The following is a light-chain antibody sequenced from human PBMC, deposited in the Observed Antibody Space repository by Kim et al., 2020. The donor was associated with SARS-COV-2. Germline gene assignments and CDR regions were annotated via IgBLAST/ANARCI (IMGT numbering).Light chain of an antibody. CDR2: WAS. CDR1: QTVLYNSNNKNY. CDR3: QQYYSTPPS. Sequence: IVMTQSPDSLAMSLGERATLNCKSSQTVLYNSNNKNYLAWYQQKPGQAPKLLIYWASIRESGVSDRFSGSGSETDFTLTISSLQAEDVAVYYCQQYYSTPPSFGQGTKLEI. J-gene: IGKJ2*03. V-gene: IGKV4-1*01.